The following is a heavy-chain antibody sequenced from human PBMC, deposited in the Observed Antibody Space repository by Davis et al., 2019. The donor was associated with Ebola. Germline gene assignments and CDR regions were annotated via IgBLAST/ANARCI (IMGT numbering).Heavy chain of an antibody. CDR2: IIPIFGTA. J-gene: IGHJ4*02. CDR1: GATFSSYA. CDR3: AGDSLVGATAY. V-gene: IGHV1-69*06. D-gene: IGHD1-26*01. Sequence: SVKVSCKASGATFSSYAISWVRQAPGQGLEWMGGIIPIFGTANYAQKFQGRVTITADKSTSTAYMELRSLRSDDTAVYYCAGDSLVGATAYWGQGTLVTVSS.